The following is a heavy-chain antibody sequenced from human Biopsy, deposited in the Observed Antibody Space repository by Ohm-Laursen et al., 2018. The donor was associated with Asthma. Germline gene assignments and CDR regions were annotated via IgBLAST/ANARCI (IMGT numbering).Heavy chain of an antibody. V-gene: IGHV4-4*02. J-gene: IGHJ4*02. D-gene: IGHD2-15*01. CDR1: GGSINSSTW. Sequence: SQTLSLTCTVSGGSINSSTWWSWVRQPPGKGLEWIGEFFHTESTNYSPSLKSRVTISVDKSKNQFSLNLSAVTAADTAVYYCATLRVYCRDANCFFFNYWGQGTLVTVSS. CDR2: FFHTEST. CDR3: ATLRVYCRDANCFFFNY.